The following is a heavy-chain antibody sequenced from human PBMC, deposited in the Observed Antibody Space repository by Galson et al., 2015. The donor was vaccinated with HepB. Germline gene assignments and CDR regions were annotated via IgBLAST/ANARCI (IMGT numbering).Heavy chain of an antibody. CDR1: GGTFSSYA. V-gene: IGHV1-69*13. J-gene: IGHJ5*02. Sequence: SVKVSCKASGGTFSSYAISWVRQAPGQGLEWMGGIIPIFGTANYAQKFQGRVTITADESTSTAYMELSGLRSEDTAVYYCARDLSYYDFWSGSNWFDPWGQGTLVTVSS. CDR2: IIPIFGTA. D-gene: IGHD3-3*01. CDR3: ARDLSYYDFWSGSNWFDP.